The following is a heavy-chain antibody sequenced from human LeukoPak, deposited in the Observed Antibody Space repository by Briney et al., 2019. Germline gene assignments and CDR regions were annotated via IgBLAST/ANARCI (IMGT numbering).Heavy chain of an antibody. D-gene: IGHD2-15*01. CDR2: ISGSSTYT. CDR3: AKETVVVVAATPDAFDI. V-gene: IGHV3-11*05. CDR1: GFTFTDYY. Sequence: GGSLRLSCAASGFTFTDYYMSWIRQAPGEGLEFVSYISGSSTYTNYADSVRGRFTVSRDNAKNTLYLQMNSLKAEDTAVYYCAKETVVVVAATPDAFDIWGQGTMVTVSS. J-gene: IGHJ3*02.